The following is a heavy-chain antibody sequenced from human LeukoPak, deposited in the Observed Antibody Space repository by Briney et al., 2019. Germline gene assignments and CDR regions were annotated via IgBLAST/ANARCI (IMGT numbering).Heavy chain of an antibody. CDR2: IYYSGST. Sequence: PSETLSPTCTVSGGSISTYYWGWIRQPPGKGLEWIGSIYYSGSTNYNPSLKSRVTISVDTSKNQFSLNLTSVTAAGTAVYYCARHKSPLPLHWGQGTLVTVSS. D-gene: IGHD3-10*01. CDR3: ARHKSPLPLH. J-gene: IGHJ4*02. V-gene: IGHV4-39*01. CDR1: GGSISTYY.